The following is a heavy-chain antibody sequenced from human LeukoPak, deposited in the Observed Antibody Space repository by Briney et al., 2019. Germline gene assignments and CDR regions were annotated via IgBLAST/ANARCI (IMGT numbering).Heavy chain of an antibody. V-gene: IGHV4-59*01. CDR2: IYYSGST. D-gene: IGHD3-3*01. J-gene: IGHJ4*02. CDR1: GGSISSYY. Sequence: PSETLSLTCTVSGGSISSYYWSWIRQPPGEGLEWIGYIYYSGSTNYNPSLKSRVTISVDTSKNQFSLKLSSVTAADTAVYYCARDEMNGFLDYWGQGTLVTVSS. CDR3: ARDEMNGFLDY.